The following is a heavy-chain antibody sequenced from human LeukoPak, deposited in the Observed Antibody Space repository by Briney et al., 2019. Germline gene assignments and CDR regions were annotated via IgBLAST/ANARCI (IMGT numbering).Heavy chain of an antibody. CDR2: INPNSGGT. J-gene: IGHJ4*02. D-gene: IGHD3-22*01. CDR3: ARVNYYDSSHGFDY. CDR1: GYTSTGYY. V-gene: IGHV1-2*04. Sequence: ASVKVSCKASGYTSTGYYMHWVRQAPGQGLEWMGWINPNSGGTNYAQKFQGWVTMTRDTSISTAYMELSRLRSDDTAVYYCARVNYYDSSHGFDYWGQGTLVTVSS.